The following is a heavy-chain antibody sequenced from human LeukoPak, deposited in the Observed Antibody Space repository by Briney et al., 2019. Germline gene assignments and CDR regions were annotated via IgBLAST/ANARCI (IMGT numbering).Heavy chain of an antibody. D-gene: IGHD6-13*01. CDR1: GYTFTSYD. CDR2: MNPNSGNT. CDR3: ARDRRWQQLTTDY. J-gene: IGHJ4*02. V-gene: IGHV1-8*03. Sequence: ASVKVSCKASGYTFTSYDINWVRQATGQGLEWMGWMNPNSGNTGYAQKFQGRVTITRNTSISTAYMELSSLRSEDTAVYYCARDRRWQQLTTDYWGQGTLVTVSS.